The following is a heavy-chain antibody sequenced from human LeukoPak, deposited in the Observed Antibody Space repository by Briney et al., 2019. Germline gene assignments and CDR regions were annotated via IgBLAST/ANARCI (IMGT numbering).Heavy chain of an antibody. D-gene: IGHD6-19*01. CDR2: IIPIFGTA. Sequence: ASVKVSCKASGGTFSSYAISWVRQAPGQGLEWMGGIIPIFGTANYAQKFQGRVTITADESTSTAYMELSSLRSEDTAVYYCAREGGYSSGWYDYYYYMDVWGKGTTVTISS. V-gene: IGHV1-69*01. CDR3: AREGGYSSGWYDYYYYMDV. J-gene: IGHJ6*03. CDR1: GGTFSSYA.